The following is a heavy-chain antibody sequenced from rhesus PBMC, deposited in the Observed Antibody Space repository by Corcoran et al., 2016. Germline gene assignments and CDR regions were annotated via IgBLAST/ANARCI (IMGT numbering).Heavy chain of an antibody. D-gene: IGHD4-29*01. V-gene: IGHV3-119*01. CDR3: TTIDY. CDR1: GFTFSSYW. Sequence: EVQLVESGGGLVQPGGSLRLSCAASGFTFSSYWMYWVRQAPGKGLEWVSRISSGGSSTSYADSVKGRFTISRENAKNSLYLQMNSLRAEDTAVYYCTTIDYWGQGVLVTVSS. CDR2: ISSGGSST. J-gene: IGHJ4*01.